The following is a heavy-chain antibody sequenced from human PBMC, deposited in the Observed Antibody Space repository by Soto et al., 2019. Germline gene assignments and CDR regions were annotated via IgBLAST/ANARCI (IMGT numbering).Heavy chain of an antibody. CDR1: GFTFSSYA. CDR2: ISYDGSNK. CDR3: ARDPYYYGSGSYYQSEAYAFDI. Sequence: QVQLVESGGGVVQPGRSLRLSCAASGFTFSSYAMHWVRQAPGKGLEWVAVISYDGSNKYYADSVKGRFTISRDNSKNTLYLQMNSLRAEDTAVYYCARDPYYYGSGSYYQSEAYAFDIWGQGTMVTVSS. J-gene: IGHJ3*02. D-gene: IGHD3-10*01. V-gene: IGHV3-30-3*01.